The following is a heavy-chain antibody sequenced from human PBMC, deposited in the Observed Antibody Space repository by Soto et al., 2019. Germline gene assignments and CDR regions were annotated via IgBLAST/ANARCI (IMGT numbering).Heavy chain of an antibody. V-gene: IGHV4-59*08. J-gene: IGHJ5*02. CDR1: GGSISNDC. CDR2: IYKGGSI. D-gene: IGHD3-22*01. Sequence: QVHLQESGPGLVKPSETLSLTCRVSGGSISNDCWTWIRQPPGKGLEWIGYIYKGGSINYNPSLKSLVTISLDTSNNQFSLKLSSVTAADTAVYYCARAYYDRSGYAVDPWVQGTLVTVSS. CDR3: ARAYYDRSGYAVDP.